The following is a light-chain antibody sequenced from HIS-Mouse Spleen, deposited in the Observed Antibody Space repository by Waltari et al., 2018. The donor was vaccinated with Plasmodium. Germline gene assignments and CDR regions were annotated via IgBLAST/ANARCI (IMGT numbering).Light chain of an antibody. V-gene: IGKV3-11*01. CDR2: AAS. Sequence: EIVLNQSPATLSLSPGEGAALACRASQSVSSYLAWYQQKPGQAPRLLIYAASNRATGIPARFSGSGSVTDFTLTISSLEPEDFAVYYCQQRSNWPRVLTFGGGTKVEIK. CDR3: QQRSNWPRVLT. J-gene: IGKJ4*01. CDR1: QSVSSY.